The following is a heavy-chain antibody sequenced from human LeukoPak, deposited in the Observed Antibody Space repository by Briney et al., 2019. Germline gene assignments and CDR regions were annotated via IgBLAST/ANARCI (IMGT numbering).Heavy chain of an antibody. CDR2: ISGSGVYT. CDR3: ARDRGRSGNYRHFDY. V-gene: IGHV3-23*01. D-gene: IGHD1-26*01. CDR1: GFTFNSHA. J-gene: IGHJ4*02. Sequence: VGSLRLSCAASGFTFNSHAMSWGCQGPGKGLEWVSNISGSGVYTFNADSVKGRFIISTDNSKNMLYLQLNSLRAEDTAVYYCARDRGRSGNYRHFDYWGQGTLVTVSS.